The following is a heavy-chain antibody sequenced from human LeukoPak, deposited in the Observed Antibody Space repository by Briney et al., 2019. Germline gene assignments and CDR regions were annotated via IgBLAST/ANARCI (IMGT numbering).Heavy chain of an antibody. CDR1: GGSITNYY. CDR2: FYASGSTNHTPPSGST. J-gene: IGHJ4*02. CDR3: ARALDSSGYYYAY. D-gene: IGHD3-22*01. Sequence: SSETLSLTCTVSGGSITNYYWSWIRQPAGKGLEWIGRFYASGSTNHTPPSGSTNYNPSLKSRVTMSVDTSKNQFSLKLNSVTATDGALYYCARALDSSGYYYAYWGQGTLATVSS. V-gene: IGHV4-4*07.